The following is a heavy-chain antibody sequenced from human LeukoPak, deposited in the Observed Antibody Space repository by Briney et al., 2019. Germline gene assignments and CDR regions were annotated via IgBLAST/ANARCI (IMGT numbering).Heavy chain of an antibody. Sequence: SEPLSLSCAASGGSISSGGYSWRWIRQPPGKGLAWIGYIYQSGSTYYTPSLKSRVTISVDRSKNQFSLELSSVTAADTAVYYCASAASAAPPAFDIWGQGTMVTVSS. CDR1: GGSISSGGYS. CDR3: ASAASAAPPAFDI. CDR2: IYQSGST. D-gene: IGHD6-25*01. V-gene: IGHV4-30-2*02. J-gene: IGHJ3*02.